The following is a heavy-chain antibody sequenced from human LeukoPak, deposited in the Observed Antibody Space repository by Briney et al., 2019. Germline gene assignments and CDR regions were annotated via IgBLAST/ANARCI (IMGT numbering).Heavy chain of an antibody. V-gene: IGHV3-23*01. CDR2: LGGSGGST. D-gene: IGHD6-19*01. CDR1: GFTFSSYA. J-gene: IGHJ6*02. Sequence: GGSLRLSCAASGFTFSSYAMSWVRQAPGKGLEWVSGLGGSGGSTYYADSVKGRFTISRDNSQNTLYLHMNSLRAEDTAVYYCAKSMGVASHSYYYYAVDDWGQGTTVTVSS. CDR3: AKSMGVASHSYYYYAVDD.